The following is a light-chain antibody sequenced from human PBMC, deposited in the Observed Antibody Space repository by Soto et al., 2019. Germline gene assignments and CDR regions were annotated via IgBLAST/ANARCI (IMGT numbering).Light chain of an antibody. V-gene: IGLV2-14*03. J-gene: IGLJ1*01. CDR2: DVT. CDR1: SSDVGGYNF. Sequence: QSVLAQPASVSGSPGQLITISCTGTSSDVGGYNFVTWHQQHPGKAPKLIIHDVTNRPSGVSDRFSGSKSGNTASLTISGLQAEDEADYYCSSYTSRRTYVFGTGTKVTVL. CDR3: SSYTSRRTYV.